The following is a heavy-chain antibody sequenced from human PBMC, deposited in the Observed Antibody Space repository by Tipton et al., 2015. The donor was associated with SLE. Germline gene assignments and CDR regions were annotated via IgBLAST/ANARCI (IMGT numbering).Heavy chain of an antibody. J-gene: IGHJ3*02. Sequence: TLSLTCAVYGGSFGTYYWSWIRQPPGKGLEWIGEINHSGSTNYNPSLKSRVTISVDTSKNQFSLKLSSVTAADTAVYYCARVANYGDYGGAFDIWGQGTMVTVSS. CDR2: INHSGST. D-gene: IGHD4-17*01. V-gene: IGHV4-34*01. CDR1: GGSFGTYY. CDR3: ARVANYGDYGGAFDI.